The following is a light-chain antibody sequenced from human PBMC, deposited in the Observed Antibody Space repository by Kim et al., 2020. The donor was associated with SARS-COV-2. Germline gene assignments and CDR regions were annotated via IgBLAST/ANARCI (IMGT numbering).Light chain of an antibody. V-gene: IGLV1-36*01. Sequence: SLLPQPPSFSSSPRPLCTLSLSGSSSNIGNNAVNWYQQLPGKAPKLLIYYDDLLPSGVSDRFSGSKSGTSASLAISGLQSEDEADYYCAAWDDSLNGPVFGTGTKVTVL. CDR2: YDD. CDR1: SSNIGNNA. J-gene: IGLJ1*01. CDR3: AAWDDSLNGPV.